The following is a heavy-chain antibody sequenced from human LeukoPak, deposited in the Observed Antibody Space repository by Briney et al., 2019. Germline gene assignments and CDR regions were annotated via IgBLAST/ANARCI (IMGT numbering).Heavy chain of an antibody. J-gene: IGHJ4*02. CDR3: VRHGGSYSLDY. Sequence: SETLSLTCTVSGVSVNSYYWSWIRQPPGKGLEWIGYIIDNGNTNYNPSLKSRLTMSLDTSRSQFSLKLSSVTAADTAIYYCVRHGGSYSLDYWGQGTLVTVSS. V-gene: IGHV4-59*08. CDR2: IIDNGNT. CDR1: GVSVNSYY. D-gene: IGHD1-26*01.